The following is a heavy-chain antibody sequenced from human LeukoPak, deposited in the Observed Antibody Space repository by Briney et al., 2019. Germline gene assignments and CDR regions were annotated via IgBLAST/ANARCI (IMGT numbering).Heavy chain of an antibody. CDR3: ARGRGIVPAATKRYNWFDP. CDR1: GYTFTGCY. D-gene: IGHD2-2*01. V-gene: IGHV1-2*02. Sequence: GASVKVSCKASGYTFTGCYMHWVRQAPGQGLEWMGWINPNSGGTNYAQKFQGRVTMTRDTSISTAYMELSRLRSDDTAVYYCARGRGIVPAATKRYNWFDPWGQGTLVTVSS. CDR2: INPNSGGT. J-gene: IGHJ5*02.